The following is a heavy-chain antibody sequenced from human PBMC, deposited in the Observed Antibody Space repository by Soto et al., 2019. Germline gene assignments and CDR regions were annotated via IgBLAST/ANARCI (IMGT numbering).Heavy chain of an antibody. J-gene: IGHJ3*02. CDR2: SYYRGNT. D-gene: IGHD6-13*01. Sequence: PSETLSLTCTVSGGAISSSNYYWGWIRQTPGKGLEWIGSSYYRGNTHYNPSLKSRFTISADTSKNQFSLRLSSVTDADTAVHYGVSRSSSWYAFDIWGQGKMVNVS. CDR1: GGAISSSNYY. CDR3: VSRSSSWYAFDI. V-gene: IGHV4-39*07.